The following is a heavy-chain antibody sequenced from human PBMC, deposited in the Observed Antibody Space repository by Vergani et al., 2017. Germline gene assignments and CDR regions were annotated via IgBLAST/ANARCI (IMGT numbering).Heavy chain of an antibody. CDR3: AKARDPNCKGGNCYSYYYGLDL. V-gene: IGHV3-23*01. Sequence: EVHLLESGGGQVEAGGSLRLSCGASGFTFSSYAMTWVRLAPGKGLQWVSAISGSGGNTFYTDSVKGRFTISRDNSKDTLYLQMNSLRVEDTAIYYCAKARDPNCKGGNCYSYYYGLDLWGQGTTVTVSS. CDR2: ISGSGGNT. J-gene: IGHJ6*02. CDR1: GFTFSSYA. D-gene: IGHD2-21*01.